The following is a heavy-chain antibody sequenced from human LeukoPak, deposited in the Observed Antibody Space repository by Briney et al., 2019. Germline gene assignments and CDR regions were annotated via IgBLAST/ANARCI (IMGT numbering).Heavy chain of an antibody. CDR1: GGSISSYY. CDR3: ARHQTPSVAGTFDY. V-gene: IGHV4-59*04. CDR2: IYYSGST. Sequence: SETLSLTCTVSGGSISSYYWSWIRQPPGKGLEWIGYIYYSGSTYYNPSLKSRVTISVDTSKNQFSLKLSSVTAADTAVYYCARHQTPSVAGTFDYWGQGTLVTVSS. J-gene: IGHJ4*02. D-gene: IGHD6-19*01.